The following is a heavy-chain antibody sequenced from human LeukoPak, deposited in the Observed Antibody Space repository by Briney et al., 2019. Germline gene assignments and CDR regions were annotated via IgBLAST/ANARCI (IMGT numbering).Heavy chain of an antibody. CDR3: ARGGYSYGYGLEREINY. CDR2: ISYDGSNK. J-gene: IGHJ4*02. V-gene: IGHV3-30*03. Sequence: GGSLRLSCAASGFSVSASYMSWVRQAPGKGLEWVAVISYDGSNKYYADSVKGRFTISRDNSKNTLYLQMNSLRAEDTAVYYCARGGYSYGYGLEREINYWGQGTLVTVSS. D-gene: IGHD5-18*01. CDR1: GFSVSASY.